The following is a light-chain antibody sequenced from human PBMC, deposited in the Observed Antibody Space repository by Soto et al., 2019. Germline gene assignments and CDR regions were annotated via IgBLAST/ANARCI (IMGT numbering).Light chain of an antibody. CDR1: QSVSRSY. J-gene: IGKJ5*01. CDR3: QQYGSSPIT. CDR2: GAS. V-gene: IGKV3-20*01. Sequence: EIVLTQSPVTLSLSPGERATLSCMAIQSVSRSYLAWYQQKPGQAPRLLIYGASSRATGIPERFSGSGSGTDFTLTISRLEPEDFEVYYCQQYGSSPITFGQGTRLEIK.